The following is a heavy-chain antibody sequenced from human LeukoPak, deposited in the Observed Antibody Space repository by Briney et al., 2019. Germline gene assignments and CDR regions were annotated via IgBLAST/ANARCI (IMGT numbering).Heavy chain of an antibody. V-gene: IGHV1-3*01. Sequence: GASVKVSCKASGYTFTTYAIHWVRQAPGQGLEWMGWINVGNANTRYSQKFQGRVTITRDTSASTAYIEMSSLRSEDKAVYYCARAYCGGDCYNDYWGQGTLVTVSS. D-gene: IGHD2-21*02. CDR1: GYTFTTYA. J-gene: IGHJ4*02. CDR3: ARAYCGGDCYNDY. CDR2: INVGNANT.